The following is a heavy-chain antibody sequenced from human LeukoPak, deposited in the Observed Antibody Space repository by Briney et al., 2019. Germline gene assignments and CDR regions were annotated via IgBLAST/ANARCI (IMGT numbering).Heavy chain of an antibody. D-gene: IGHD5-24*01. J-gene: IGHJ4*02. CDR2: IYYSGST. CDR3: ARGDGMVDYVGY. V-gene: IGHV4-39*07. CDR1: GGSISSSSYY. Sequence: NPSETLSLTCTVSGGSISSSSYYWGWIRQPPGKGLEWIGSIYYSGSTYYNPSLKSRVTISVDTSKNQFSLKLSSVTAADTAVYYCARGDGMVDYVGYWGQGTLVTVSS.